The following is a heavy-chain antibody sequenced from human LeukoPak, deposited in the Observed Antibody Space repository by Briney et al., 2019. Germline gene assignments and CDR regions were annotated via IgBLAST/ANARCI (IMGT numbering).Heavy chain of an antibody. CDR3: ARDHGYCSSTSCHFDY. V-gene: IGHV3-48*01. CDR2: ISSSSSTI. D-gene: IGHD2-2*01. CDR1: GFTVSSYS. J-gene: IGHJ4*02. Sequence: GGSLRLSCAASGFTVSSYSMNWVRQAPGKGLEWVSYISSSSSTIYYADSVKGRFTISRDNAKNSLYLQMNSLRAEDTAVYYCARDHGYCSSTSCHFDYWGQGTLVTVSS.